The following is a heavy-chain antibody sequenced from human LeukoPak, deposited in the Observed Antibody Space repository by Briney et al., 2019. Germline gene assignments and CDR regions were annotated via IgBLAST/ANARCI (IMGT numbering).Heavy chain of an antibody. CDR1: TYSISNGYS. Sequence: SETLSLTCAVSTYSISNGYSWGWIRQPPGKGLEWIGSMYLSGTTYYNPSLKSRVTISVDKSKNQFSLKVDFVTAADTAVYFCAKTDYGHYSGFEVWGQGIMVTVSS. CDR3: AKTDYGHYSGFEV. J-gene: IGHJ3*01. V-gene: IGHV4-38-2*01. CDR2: MYLSGTT. D-gene: IGHD4-17*01.